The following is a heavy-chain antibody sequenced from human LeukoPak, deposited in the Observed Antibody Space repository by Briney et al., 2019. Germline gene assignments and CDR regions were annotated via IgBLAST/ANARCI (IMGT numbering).Heavy chain of an antibody. V-gene: IGHV4-30-4*08. D-gene: IGHD2-21*01. CDR1: GGSISSGDYY. CDR2: IYNSGST. J-gene: IGHJ5*02. Sequence: TSETLSLTCTVSGGSISSGDYYWSWIRQPPGKGLEWIGYIYNSGSTYYNPSLKSRVSISVDRSKNQFSLKLSSVTAADTAVYYCASIATNTFCGGDCYVDWFEPWGQGTLVTVSS. CDR3: ASIATNTFCGGDCYVDWFEP.